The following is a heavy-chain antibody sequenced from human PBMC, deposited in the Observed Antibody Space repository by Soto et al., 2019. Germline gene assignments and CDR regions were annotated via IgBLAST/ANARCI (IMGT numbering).Heavy chain of an antibody. J-gene: IGHJ4*02. D-gene: IGHD2-2*01. V-gene: IGHV3-7*04. Sequence: GGSLRLSCAASGFTFSAYNMNWVRQAPGKGLEWVGNIRQDGSEKNYVGSVKGRFTISRDNAKNSLYLQMNSLRAEDTAVYYCAREIVVARGASYFDYWGPGTLVTVSS. CDR3: AREIVVARGASYFDY. CDR1: GFTFSAYN. CDR2: IRQDGSEK.